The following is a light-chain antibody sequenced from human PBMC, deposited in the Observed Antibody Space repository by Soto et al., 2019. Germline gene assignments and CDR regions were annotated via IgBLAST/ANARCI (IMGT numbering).Light chain of an antibody. CDR1: QSVSGSY. CDR2: GAS. CDR3: QQYGSSGT. V-gene: IGKV3-20*01. Sequence: EIVLTQSPGTLSLSPGERATLSCRASQSVSGSYLAWYQQKPGQAPRLLIYGASSRANGIPDRFSGSGSGTDHTLTISILEPEDFAVYYCQQYGSSGTFGQGTKVDIK. J-gene: IGKJ1*01.